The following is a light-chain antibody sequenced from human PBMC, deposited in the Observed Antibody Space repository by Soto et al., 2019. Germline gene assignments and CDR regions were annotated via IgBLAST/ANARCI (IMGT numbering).Light chain of an antibody. CDR3: ISYTDRQSYL. V-gene: IGLV2-14*03. J-gene: IGLJ1*01. Sequence: QSLLRQPASVSGSPGHSITISCSGTSSDIGSYDHVAWYQQFPGKSPKLIIYAVSDRPSGVSDRFSGSKSGISASLTISGLQTEEEADSYCISYTDRQSYLFGTGTKVTVL. CDR2: AVS. CDR1: SSDIGSYDH.